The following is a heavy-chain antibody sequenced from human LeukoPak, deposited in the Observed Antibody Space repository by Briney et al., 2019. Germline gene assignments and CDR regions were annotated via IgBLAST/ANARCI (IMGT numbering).Heavy chain of an antibody. D-gene: IGHD1-26*01. J-gene: IGHJ4*02. CDR2: IYTSGST. CDR3: ARENSGSYREFDY. Sequence: PSETLSLTCTISGGSISSYYWSWIRQPAGKGLEWIGRIYTSGSTNYNASLKSRVSMSVDTSKNQFSLKLSSVTAADTAVFYCARENSGSYREFDYWGQGTLVTVSS. V-gene: IGHV4-4*07. CDR1: GGSISSYY.